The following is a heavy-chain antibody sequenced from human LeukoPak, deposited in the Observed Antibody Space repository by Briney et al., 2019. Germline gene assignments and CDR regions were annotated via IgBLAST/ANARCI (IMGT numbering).Heavy chain of an antibody. CDR1: GFTFSDYY. D-gene: IGHD2-15*01. CDR3: VQESSSLLRSYFDY. CDR2: ISSSGSTI. Sequence: PGGSLRLSCAASGFTFSDYYMSWIRQAPGKGLEWVSYISSSGSTIYYADSVKGRFTISRDNAKNSLYLQVNSLRAEDTAVYYCVQESSSLLRSYFDYWGQGTLVTVSS. J-gene: IGHJ4*02. V-gene: IGHV3-11*04.